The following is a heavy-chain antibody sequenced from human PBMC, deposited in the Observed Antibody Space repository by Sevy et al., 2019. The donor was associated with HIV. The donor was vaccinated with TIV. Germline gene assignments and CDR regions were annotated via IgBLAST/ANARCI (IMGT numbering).Heavy chain of an antibody. J-gene: IGHJ6*02. V-gene: IGHV4-61*02. CDR1: GGSISSGSYY. D-gene: IGHD3-22*01. CDR2: IYTSGST. CDR3: ARGGKYHDSSDHYGMDV. Sequence: SETLSLTCTVSGGSISSGSYYWSWIRQPAGKGLEWIGRIYTSGSTNYNPSLKSRVTMSVDTSKNQFSLKLSSVTAADTAVYYCARGGKYHDSSDHYGMDVWGQGTTVTVSS.